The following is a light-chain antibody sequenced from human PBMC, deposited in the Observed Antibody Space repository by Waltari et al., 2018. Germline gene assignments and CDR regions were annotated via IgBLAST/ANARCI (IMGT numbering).Light chain of an antibody. CDR1: RTLLHSSNNKNY. J-gene: IGKJ1*01. CDR2: WAS. Sequence: DIVMTQSPDSLAVSLGERATINCTSSRTLLHSSNNKNYLAWYQQKPGQPPKLLFYWASTRESGVPDRFSGGGSGTDFTLTISSLQAEDVAVYYCQQYFLTPTFGLGTRVEVK. V-gene: IGKV4-1*01. CDR3: QQYFLTPT.